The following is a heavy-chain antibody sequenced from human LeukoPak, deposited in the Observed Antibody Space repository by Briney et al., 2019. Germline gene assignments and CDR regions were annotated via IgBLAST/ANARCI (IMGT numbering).Heavy chain of an antibody. CDR2: ISAYNGNT. D-gene: IGHD2-2*01. J-gene: IGHJ4*02. V-gene: IGHV1-18*01. Sequence: ASVKVSRKASGYTFTSYGISWVRQAPGQGLEWMGWISAYNGNTNYAQKLQGRVTMTTDTSTSTAYMELSSLRSEDTAVYYCATHPIGYCSSTSCYPFDYWGQGTLVTVSS. CDR1: GYTFTSYG. CDR3: ATHPIGYCSSTSCYPFDY.